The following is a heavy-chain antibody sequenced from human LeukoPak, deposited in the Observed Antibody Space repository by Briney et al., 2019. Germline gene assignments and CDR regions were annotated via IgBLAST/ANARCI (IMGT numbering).Heavy chain of an antibody. CDR2: IRYDGSNK. CDR3: AKDTSRGAAAGF. V-gene: IGHV3-30*02. D-gene: IGHD6-13*01. J-gene: IGHJ4*02. Sequence: GGSLRLSCAASGFTFSSYGMHWVRQAPGKGLEWVAFIRYDGSNKYYADSVKGRFTISRDNSKNTLYLQMNSQRAEDTAVYYCAKDTSRGAAAGFWGQGTLVTVSS. CDR1: GFTFSSYG.